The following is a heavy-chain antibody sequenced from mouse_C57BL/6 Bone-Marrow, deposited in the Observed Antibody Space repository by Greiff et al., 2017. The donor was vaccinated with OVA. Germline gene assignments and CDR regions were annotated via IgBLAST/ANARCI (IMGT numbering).Heavy chain of an antibody. Sequence: EVKLMESGPGLAKPSQTLSLTCSVTGYSITSDYWNWIRKFPGNKLEYMGYISYSGSTYYNPSLKSRISITRDTSKNQYYLQLNSVTTEDTATYYCARYDGYYVGYFDVWGTGTTVTVSS. CDR1: GYSITSDY. CDR3: ARYDGYYVGYFDV. D-gene: IGHD2-3*01. CDR2: ISYSGST. J-gene: IGHJ1*03. V-gene: IGHV3-8*01.